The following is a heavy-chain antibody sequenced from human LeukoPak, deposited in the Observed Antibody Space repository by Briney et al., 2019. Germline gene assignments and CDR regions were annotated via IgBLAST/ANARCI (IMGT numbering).Heavy chain of an antibody. V-gene: IGHV3-30*01. Sequence: PGGSLRLSCAASGFTFSRYNIHWVRQAPGKGLGWVAVLSYDGSNEYYADSVKGRFTISRDNSKNTVHLQMNSLRAEDTAVYYCAREKAVAGRGWFDPWGQGTLVTVSS. CDR1: GFTFSRYN. CDR2: LSYDGSNE. J-gene: IGHJ5*02. CDR3: AREKAVAGRGWFDP. D-gene: IGHD6-19*01.